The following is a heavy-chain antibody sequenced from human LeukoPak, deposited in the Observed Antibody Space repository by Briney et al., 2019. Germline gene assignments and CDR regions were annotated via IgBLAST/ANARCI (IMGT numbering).Heavy chain of an antibody. Sequence: SLTVSCKASGYTFTSYGIFWLRQAPRQGLEWMGWIGVYNGKTNYPQNLQGRVTMTADTSTSTAYMELRSVRSDDTAVYYCARGSSGWFFDFWGQGTLVTVSS. CDR2: IGVYNGKT. CDR1: GYTFTSYG. V-gene: IGHV1-18*01. J-gene: IGHJ4*02. CDR3: ARGSSGWFFDF. D-gene: IGHD6-19*01.